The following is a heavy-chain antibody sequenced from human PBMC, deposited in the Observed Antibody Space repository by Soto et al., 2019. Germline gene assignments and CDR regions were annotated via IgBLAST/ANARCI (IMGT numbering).Heavy chain of an antibody. CDR2: IYHSGST. V-gene: IGHV4-4*02. Sequence: PSETLSLTCAVSGGSISSSNWWSWVRQPPGKGLEWIGEIYHSGSTNYNPSLKSRVTISVDKSKNQFSLKLSSVTAADTAVYYCASRGYYDSSGYFPPYYFDYWGQGTLVTVSS. J-gene: IGHJ4*02. CDR3: ASRGYYDSSGYFPPYYFDY. D-gene: IGHD3-22*01. CDR1: GGSISSSNW.